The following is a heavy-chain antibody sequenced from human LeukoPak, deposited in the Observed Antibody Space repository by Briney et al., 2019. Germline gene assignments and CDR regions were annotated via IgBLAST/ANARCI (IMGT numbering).Heavy chain of an antibody. V-gene: IGHV3-21*01. D-gene: IGHD4-17*01. CDR1: GFTFSSYS. Sequence: PGGSLRLSCAASGFTFSSYSMNWVRQAPGKGLEWVSSISSSSSYIYYADSVKGRFTISRDNAKNSLYLQMNSLRAEDTAVYYCARGPHGDYDLLFDYWGQGTLVTVSS. CDR3: ARGPHGDYDLLFDY. CDR2: ISSSSSYI. J-gene: IGHJ4*02.